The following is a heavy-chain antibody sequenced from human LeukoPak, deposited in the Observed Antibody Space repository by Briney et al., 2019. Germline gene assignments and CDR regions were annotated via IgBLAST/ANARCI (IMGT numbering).Heavy chain of an antibody. CDR3: ARSDNSGYDWGYYFDY. D-gene: IGHD5-12*01. J-gene: IGHJ4*02. CDR2: IYTSGST. V-gene: IGHV4-4*07. CDR1: GGSISSYY. Sequence: SETLSLTCTVSGGSISSYYWSWTRQPAGKGLEWIGRIYTSGSTNYNPSLKSRVTMSVDTSKNQFSLKLSSVTAADTAVYYCARSDNSGYDWGYYFDYWGQGTLVTVSS.